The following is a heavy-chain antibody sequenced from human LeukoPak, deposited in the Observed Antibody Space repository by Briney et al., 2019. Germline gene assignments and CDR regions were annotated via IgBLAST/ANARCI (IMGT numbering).Heavy chain of an antibody. V-gene: IGHV3-23*01. CDR2: IGGSGGAT. CDR3: AKVDWRSDCSAGSCSN. J-gene: IGHJ4*02. D-gene: IGHD2-15*01. CDR1: GFTFSNHF. Sequence: PGGSLRLSCAVSGFTFSNHFFNWVRQAPGKGLEWVSGIGGSGGATYYADSVKGRFTISRDNSRNTLYLQINSLRAEDTAVYYCAKVDWRSDCSAGSCSNWGQGTLVTVSS.